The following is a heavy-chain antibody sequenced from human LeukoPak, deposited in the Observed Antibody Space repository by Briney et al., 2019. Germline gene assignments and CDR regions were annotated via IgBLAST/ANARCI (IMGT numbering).Heavy chain of an antibody. CDR1: GFTFSSYA. Sequence: PGGSLRLSCAASGFTFSSYALSWVRQAPGKGLEWVSAISGSGGSTYYADSVKGRFTISRDNSKNTLYLQMNSLRAEDTAVYYCAKDRGGRQLVPFDYWGQGTLVTVSS. CDR3: AKDRGGRQLVPFDY. D-gene: IGHD6-13*01. CDR2: ISGSGGST. V-gene: IGHV3-23*01. J-gene: IGHJ4*02.